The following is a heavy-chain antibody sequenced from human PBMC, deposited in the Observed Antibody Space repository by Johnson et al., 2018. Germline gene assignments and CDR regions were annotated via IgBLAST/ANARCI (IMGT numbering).Heavy chain of an antibody. Sequence: QVQLVQSGGGVVQPGRSXRLSCAASGFTFRTYSMHWVRQAPGKGLEWVAVMSDDGGHKYYADAVRGRFTFARDNSKNTLFLEMSSLRAEDPAVYYCAKEWEIAAVGTGGYFHHGGQGTLVTVSS. V-gene: IGHV3-30*04. CDR3: AKEWEIAAVGTGGYFHH. J-gene: IGHJ1*01. CDR2: MSDDGGHK. D-gene: IGHD6-13*01. CDR1: GFTFRTYS.